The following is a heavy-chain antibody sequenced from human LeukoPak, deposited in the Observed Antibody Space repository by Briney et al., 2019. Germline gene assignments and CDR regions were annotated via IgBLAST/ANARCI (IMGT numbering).Heavy chain of an antibody. J-gene: IGHJ4*02. D-gene: IGHD6-19*01. CDR1: GGSISSYY. CDR2: IYYSGST. Sequence: PSETLSLTCTVSGGSISSYYWSWIRQPPGKGLEWIGYIYYSGSTNYNPSLKSRVTISVDTSKNQISLKLSSVTAADTAVYYCARHVRAVAAPFDYWGQGTLVTVSS. V-gene: IGHV4-59*08. CDR3: ARHVRAVAAPFDY.